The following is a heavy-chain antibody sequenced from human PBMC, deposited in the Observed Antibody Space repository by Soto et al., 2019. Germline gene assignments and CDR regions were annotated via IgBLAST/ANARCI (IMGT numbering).Heavy chain of an antibody. CDR2: MNPNSGNT. D-gene: IGHD6-13*01. Sequence: GASVKVSCKASGYTFTSYDINWVRQATGQGLEWMGWMNPNSGNTGYAQKFQGWVTMTRDTSISTAYMELSRLRSDDTAVYYCARAAVTEGGSSWPRKKYYYGMDVWGQGTTVTVSS. CDR3: ARAAVTEGGSSWPRKKYYYGMDV. V-gene: IGHV1-8*01. CDR1: GYTFTSYD. J-gene: IGHJ6*02.